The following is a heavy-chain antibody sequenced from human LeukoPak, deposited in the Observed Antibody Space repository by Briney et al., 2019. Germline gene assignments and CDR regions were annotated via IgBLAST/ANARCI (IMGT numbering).Heavy chain of an antibody. D-gene: IGHD7-27*01. V-gene: IGHV1-2*02. CDR1: GYTFTSYD. Sequence: EASVTVSCTASGYTFTSYDINWVRQTPGQGLEWMGWIKPDSGGTNYAQQFQGRVTMTRDTSINRAYMELSRLRSDDTALYYCAREKTGGAAFDIWGQGTMVTVSS. CDR2: IKPDSGGT. J-gene: IGHJ3*02. CDR3: AREKTGGAAFDI.